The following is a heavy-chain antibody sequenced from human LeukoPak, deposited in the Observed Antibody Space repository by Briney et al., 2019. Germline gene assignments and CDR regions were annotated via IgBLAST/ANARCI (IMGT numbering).Heavy chain of an antibody. CDR1: GSSISSYY. V-gene: IGHV4-4*07. CDR3: ARGAAVGGGFDY. Sequence: SETLSLTCTVSGSSISSYYWSWIRQPAGQGLEWIGRIYTSGSTNYNPSRNSRVSMSVDTSKNQFSLKLSSVTAADTAVYFCARGAAVGGGFDYWGQGTLVTVSS. CDR2: IYTSGST. J-gene: IGHJ4*02. D-gene: IGHD6-19*01.